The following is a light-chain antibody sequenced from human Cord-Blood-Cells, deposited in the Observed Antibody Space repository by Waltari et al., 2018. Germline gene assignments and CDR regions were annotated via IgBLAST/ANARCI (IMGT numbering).Light chain of an antibody. Sequence: PSASGSPGQSVTISCTGTSSDVGGYNYVSWYQQHPGKAPKLMIYEVSKRPSGVPDRFSGSKSGNTASLTVSGLQAEDEADDYCSSYAGSNNYVFGTGTKVTVL. CDR2: EVS. V-gene: IGLV2-8*01. CDR1: SSDVGGYNY. J-gene: IGLJ1*01. CDR3: SSYAGSNNYV.